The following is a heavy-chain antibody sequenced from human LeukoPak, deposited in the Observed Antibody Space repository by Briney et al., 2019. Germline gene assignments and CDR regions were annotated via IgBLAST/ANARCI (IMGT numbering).Heavy chain of an antibody. Sequence: SETLSLTCAVSGGSISSGGYSWSWLRQPPGKGLEWIGYIYHSGSTYYNPSLKSRVTISVDRSKNQFSLKLSSVTAADTAVYYCARASYDILTGALDAFDIWGQGTMDTVSS. V-gene: IGHV4-30-2*01. CDR3: ARASYDILTGALDAFDI. CDR2: IYHSGST. J-gene: IGHJ3*02. D-gene: IGHD3-9*01. CDR1: GGSISSGGYS.